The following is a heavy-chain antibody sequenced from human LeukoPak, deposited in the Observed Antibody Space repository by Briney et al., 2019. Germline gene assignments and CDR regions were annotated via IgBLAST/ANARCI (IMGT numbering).Heavy chain of an antibody. CDR3: ARDSTGRQADSFDS. Sequence: PGGSLRLSCAASGFTFSSYEMNWVRQAPGKGLEWVSYISSSGSTIYYADSVKGRFTISRDNDKSSLYLQMNSLRVEDTALYFCARDSTGRQADSFDSWGQGTMVTVSS. CDR2: ISSSGSTI. D-gene: IGHD2-8*02. V-gene: IGHV3-48*03. J-gene: IGHJ3*02. CDR1: GFTFSSYE.